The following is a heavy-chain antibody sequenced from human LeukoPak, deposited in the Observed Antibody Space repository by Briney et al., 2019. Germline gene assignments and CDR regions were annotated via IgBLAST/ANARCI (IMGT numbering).Heavy chain of an antibody. J-gene: IGHJ4*02. Sequence: GGSLRLSCAASGFTFSGSALHWVRQASGKGLEWISYISSGSSTIYYADSVKGRFTISRDNAKNSLYLQMNSLRAEDTAVYYCAGIVGATIDYWGQGTLVTVSS. D-gene: IGHD1-26*01. CDR2: ISSGSSTI. CDR1: GFTFSGSA. V-gene: IGHV3-48*04. CDR3: AGIVGATIDY.